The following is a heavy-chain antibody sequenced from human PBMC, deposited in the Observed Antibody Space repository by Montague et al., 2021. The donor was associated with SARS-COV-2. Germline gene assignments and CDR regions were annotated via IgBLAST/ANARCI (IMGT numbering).Heavy chain of an antibody. J-gene: IGHJ6*02. D-gene: IGHD2-2*01. Sequence: SLRLSCAGSGFTFGDYAMSWVRQAPGKGLQWVGIIRARAYGGTTDYAASVKGRFTISRDDSRSIAYLQLNSLKTEDTAVYYCTSNASPYYGVDVWGQGTTVTVSS. CDR1: GFTFGDYA. CDR3: TSNASPYYGVDV. CDR2: IRARAYGGTT. V-gene: IGHV3-49*04.